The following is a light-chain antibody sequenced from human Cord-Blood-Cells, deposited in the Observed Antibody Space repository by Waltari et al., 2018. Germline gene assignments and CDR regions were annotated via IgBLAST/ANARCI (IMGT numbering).Light chain of an antibody. J-gene: IGLJ2*01. V-gene: IGLV3-1*01. CDR3: QAWDSSTVV. Sequence: SYYLTQPPSVSVSPGQTASLTCSGDKLGDKYACWYQQKPGQSPVLVIYQDSKRPSGIPERFSGSNSGNKATLTIRGTQATDEADYYCQAWDSSTVVFGGGTKLTVL. CDR2: QDS. CDR1: KLGDKY.